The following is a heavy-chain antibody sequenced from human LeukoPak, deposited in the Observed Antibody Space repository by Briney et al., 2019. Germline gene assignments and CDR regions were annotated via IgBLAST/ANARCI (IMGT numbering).Heavy chain of an antibody. J-gene: IGHJ4*02. CDR2: IYYSGST. V-gene: IGHV4-59*01. CDR3: ARNLGSGSYYPDY. Sequence: PSETLSLTCTVSGGSISSYYWSWIRQPPGKGLEWIAYIYYSGSTNYNPSLKSRVTISVDTSKNQFSLKLSSVTAADTAVYYCARNLGSGSYYPDYWGQGTLVTVSS. D-gene: IGHD3-10*01. CDR1: GGSISSYY.